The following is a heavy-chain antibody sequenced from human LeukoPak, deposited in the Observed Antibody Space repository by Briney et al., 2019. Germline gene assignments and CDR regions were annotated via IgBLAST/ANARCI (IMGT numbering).Heavy chain of an antibody. V-gene: IGHV1-8*01. J-gene: IGHJ6*02. CDR3: ARDEVVAAPNYFGMVV. CDR2: MNPNSGNT. CDR1: GYTFTSYD. Sequence: ASVKVSCKASGYTFTSYDVNWVRQATGQGLEWMGWMNPNSGNTGLAQKFQGRVTLTRDTSLSTAYMELSNLRSDDTAVYYCARDEVVAAPNYFGMVVWGQGTTVSVS. D-gene: IGHD2-15*01.